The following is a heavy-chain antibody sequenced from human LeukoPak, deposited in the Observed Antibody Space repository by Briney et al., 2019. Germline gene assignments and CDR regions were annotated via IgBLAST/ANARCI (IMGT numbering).Heavy chain of an antibody. J-gene: IGHJ5*02. CDR2: IYHSGST. V-gene: IGHV4-4*02. CDR3: ARVSRCSGGSCSSRSYNWFDP. Sequence: PSETLSLTCAVSGGSISSSNWWSWVRQPPGKGLEWIGEIYHSGSTNYNPSLKSRVTISVEKSKNQFSLKLSSVTAADTAVYYCARVSRCSGGSCSSRSYNWFDPWGQGTLVTVSS. D-gene: IGHD2-15*01. CDR1: GGSISSSNW.